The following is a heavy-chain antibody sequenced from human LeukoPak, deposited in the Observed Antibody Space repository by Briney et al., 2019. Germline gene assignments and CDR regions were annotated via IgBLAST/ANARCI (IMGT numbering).Heavy chain of an antibody. D-gene: IGHD6-6*01. V-gene: IGHV4-61*02. J-gene: IGHJ4*02. CDR1: GVSSSSGSYY. Sequence: SETLSLTCTVSGVSSSSGSYYWSWIRQPAGKGLEWIGRTYTSGSTNYNPSLKSRATISVDTSKNQFSLKLSSVTAADTAVYYCARDLSSSSFDYWGQGTLVTVSS. CDR3: ARDLSSSSFDY. CDR2: TYTSGST.